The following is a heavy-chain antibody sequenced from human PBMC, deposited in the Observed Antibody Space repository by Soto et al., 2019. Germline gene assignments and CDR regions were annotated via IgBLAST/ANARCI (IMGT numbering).Heavy chain of an antibody. J-gene: IGHJ5*02. V-gene: IGHV3-30*18. CDR1: GFTFSSYG. CDR3: AKEPNYGSGKPTFDP. CDR2: ISYDGSNK. D-gene: IGHD3-10*01. Sequence: QVQLVESGGGVVQPGRSLRLSCAASGFTFSSYGMHWVRQAPGKGLEWVAVISYDGSNKYYADSVKGRFTISRDNSKNTLYLQMNSLRAEDTAVYYCAKEPNYGSGKPTFDPWGQGTLVTVSS.